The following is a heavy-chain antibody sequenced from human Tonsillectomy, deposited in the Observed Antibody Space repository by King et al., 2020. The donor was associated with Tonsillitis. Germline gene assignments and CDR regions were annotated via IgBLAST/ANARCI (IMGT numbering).Heavy chain of an antibody. D-gene: IGHD2-15*01. J-gene: IGHJ6*03. V-gene: IGHV3-7*01. CDR3: ARVYCSGGSCFSRDYYYYMD. CDR1: GFTFRSFW. CDR2: INQDGGEK. Sequence: VQLVESGGGLVQPGGSLRLSCAASGFTFRSFWMTWVRQAPGKGLEWVANINQDGGEKYYVDSVKGRLTISRDNAKNSLYLQMNSLRAEDTGIYYCARVYCSGGSCFSRDYYYYMD.